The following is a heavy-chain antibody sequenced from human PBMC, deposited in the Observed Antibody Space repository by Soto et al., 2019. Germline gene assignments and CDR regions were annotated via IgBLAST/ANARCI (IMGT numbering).Heavy chain of an antibody. D-gene: IGHD6-6*01. CDR1: GGSFSGYY. Sequence: SETLSLTCAVYGGSFSGYYWRCIRQPPGKGLEWIGEINHSGSTNYNPSLKIRVTISVDTSKNQFSLKLSSVTAADTAVYYCARARGSSSSDYYYGMDVWGQGTTVNVSS. V-gene: IGHV4-34*01. CDR3: ARARGSSSSDYYYGMDV. J-gene: IGHJ6*02. CDR2: INHSGST.